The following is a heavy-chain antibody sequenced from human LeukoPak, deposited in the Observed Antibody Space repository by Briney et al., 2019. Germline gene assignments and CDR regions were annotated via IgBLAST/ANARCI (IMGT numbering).Heavy chain of an antibody. Sequence: GSLRLSCAVSGFTFSKAWMSWIRQPPGKGLEWIGEINHSGSTNYNPSLKSRVTISVDKSKNQFSLKLSSVTAADTAVYYCARNPYTDYGDYGLIDYWGQGTLVTVSS. CDR3: ARNPYTDYGDYGLIDY. J-gene: IGHJ4*02. CDR1: GFTFSKAW. V-gene: IGHV4-4*02. D-gene: IGHD4-17*01. CDR2: INHSGST.